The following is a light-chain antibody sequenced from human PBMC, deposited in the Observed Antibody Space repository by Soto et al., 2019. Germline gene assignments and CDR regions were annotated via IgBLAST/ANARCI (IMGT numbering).Light chain of an antibody. CDR1: NIGSKS. CDR2: YDS. Sequence: SYELTQTPSVSVAPGKTARITCGGNNIGSKSVHWYQQKTGQAPVLVIYYDSDRPSGIPERFSGSNSGNTATLTISRVEAVDEADYYCQVWDSSSDHVVFGGGTKLTVL. V-gene: IGLV3-21*04. CDR3: QVWDSSSDHVV. J-gene: IGLJ2*01.